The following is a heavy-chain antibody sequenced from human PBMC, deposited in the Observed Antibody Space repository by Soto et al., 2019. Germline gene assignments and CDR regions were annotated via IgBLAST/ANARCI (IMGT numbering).Heavy chain of an antibody. D-gene: IGHD1-26*01. CDR2: VYYSGTT. V-gene: IGHV4-30-4*01. J-gene: IGHJ4*02. CDR3: VTVNLVGAAYYFDY. Sequence: SETLSLTCTVSGGSIRSGDYYWGWIRQPPGKGLEWIGYVYYSGTTYSHPSLNSRVSISVDTSENQFSLRLTSVTAADTAVYYCVTVNLVGAAYYFDYWGPGTLVTVSS. CDR1: GGSIRSGDYY.